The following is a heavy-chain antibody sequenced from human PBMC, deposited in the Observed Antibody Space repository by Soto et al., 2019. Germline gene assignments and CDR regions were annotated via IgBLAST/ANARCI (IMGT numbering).Heavy chain of an antibody. CDR2: MNPNSGNT. J-gene: IGHJ6*02. CDR1: GYTFTSYD. Sequence: QVQLVQSGAEVKKPGASVKVSCKASGYTFTSYDINWVRQATGQGLEWMGWMNPNSGNTGYAQKFXGXVXXTRHTSISTAYMALSSLRSEDTAVYYCARWPDGYYYYGMDVWGQGTTVTVSS. CDR3: ARWPDGYYYYGMDV. V-gene: IGHV1-8*01.